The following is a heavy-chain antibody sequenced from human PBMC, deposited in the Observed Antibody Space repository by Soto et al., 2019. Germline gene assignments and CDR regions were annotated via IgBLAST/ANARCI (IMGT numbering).Heavy chain of an antibody. CDR3: ARDSVLRFVEWLFNY. Sequence: ASVKVSCKAPGYTFSGYYIHWVRQAPGQGFEWMGWINPNSGGTNYAQKFQGRVTMTRDTSISTAYMELSRLRSDDTAVYYCARDSVLRFVEWLFNYWGQGTLVTVSS. V-gene: IGHV1-2*02. J-gene: IGHJ4*02. D-gene: IGHD3-3*01. CDR2: INPNSGGT. CDR1: GYTFSGYY.